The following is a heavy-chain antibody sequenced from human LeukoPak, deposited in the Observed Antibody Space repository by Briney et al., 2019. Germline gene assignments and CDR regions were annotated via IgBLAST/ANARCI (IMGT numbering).Heavy chain of an antibody. D-gene: IGHD3-22*01. CDR1: GDSISSFY. CDR2: IYYSGST. CDR3: AREPTYYYDSSGYYYKAFDI. V-gene: IGHV4-31*03. J-gene: IGHJ3*02. Sequence: SETLSLTCSVSGDSISSFYWSWIRQHPGKGLEWIGYIYYSGSTYYNPSLKSRVTISVDTSKNQFSLKLGSVTAADTAVYYCAREPTYYYDSSGYYYKAFDIWGQGTMVTVSS.